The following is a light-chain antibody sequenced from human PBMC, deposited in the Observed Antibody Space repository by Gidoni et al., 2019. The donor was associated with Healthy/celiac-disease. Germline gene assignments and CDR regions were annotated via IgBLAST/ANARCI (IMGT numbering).Light chain of an antibody. CDR2: DAS. Sequence: DIQMTQSPSSLSASVGDRVTITCQASQDISNYLNWYQQKPGKAPKLLIYDASNLETGVPSRFSGSGSGTDFTFTISSLQPEDIATYYCQQYDNPTIRIFTFGPGTKVDIK. CDR1: QDISNY. J-gene: IGKJ3*01. V-gene: IGKV1-33*01. CDR3: QQYDNPTIRIFT.